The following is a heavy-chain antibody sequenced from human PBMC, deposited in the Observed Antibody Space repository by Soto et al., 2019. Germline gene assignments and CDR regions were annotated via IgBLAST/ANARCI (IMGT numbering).Heavy chain of an antibody. Sequence: QVPLQGSGPGLVQPSQTLSLTCSVSGGSFDSGDYYWHWIRQPPGKFLEYIGYVYYTGSTYYNPSLKSRFTISLATSENQFSLKLNSVTAADTAVYVCAWSSSTSQYSGLDVWGQGTTVTVSS. CDR2: VYYTGST. J-gene: IGHJ6*02. CDR1: GGSFDSGDYY. CDR3: AWSSSTSQYSGLDV. V-gene: IGHV4-30-4*01. D-gene: IGHD6-6*01.